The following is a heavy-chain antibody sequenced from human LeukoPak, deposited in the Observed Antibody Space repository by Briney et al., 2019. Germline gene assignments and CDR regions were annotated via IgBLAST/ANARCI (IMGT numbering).Heavy chain of an antibody. CDR3: ARGRKIVVGWFDP. CDR1: GGSISSYY. V-gene: IGHV4-59*12. CDR2: IYYSGST. J-gene: IGHJ5*02. Sequence: SETLSLTCTVSGGSISSYYWSWIRQPPGKGLEWIGYIYYSGSTNYNPSLKSRVTISVDTSKNQFSLKLSSVTAADTAVYYCARGRKIVVGWFDPWGQGTLVTVSS. D-gene: IGHD3-22*01.